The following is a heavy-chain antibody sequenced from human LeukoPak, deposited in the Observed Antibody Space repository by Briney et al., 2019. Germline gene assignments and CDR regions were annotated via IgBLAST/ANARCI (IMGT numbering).Heavy chain of an antibody. CDR3: ARDTARITIFGVAKYMDV. J-gene: IGHJ6*03. CDR1: GYTFTGYY. CDR2: INPNSGGT. Sequence: GASVKVSCKASGYTFTGYYMHWVRQAPGQGLEWMGWINPNSGGTNSAQKFQGRVTMTRDTSISTAYMELSRLRSDDTAVYYCARDTARITIFGVAKYMDVWGKGTTVTVPS. V-gene: IGHV1-2*02. D-gene: IGHD3-3*01.